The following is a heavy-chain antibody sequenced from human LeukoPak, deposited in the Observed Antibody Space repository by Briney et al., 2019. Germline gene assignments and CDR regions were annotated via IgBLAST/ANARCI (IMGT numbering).Heavy chain of an antibody. Sequence: SETLSLTCTVSGGSISTSNYYWGWIRQPPGKGLEWIGNIFYSGSTYYSPSLKSRVTISLDTSRNQFSLKLTSVTAADTAVYYCAKDRVMLESDYWGQGTLVTVSS. J-gene: IGHJ4*02. D-gene: IGHD3-16*01. CDR1: GGSISTSNYY. CDR2: IFYSGST. V-gene: IGHV4-39*07. CDR3: AKDRVMLESDY.